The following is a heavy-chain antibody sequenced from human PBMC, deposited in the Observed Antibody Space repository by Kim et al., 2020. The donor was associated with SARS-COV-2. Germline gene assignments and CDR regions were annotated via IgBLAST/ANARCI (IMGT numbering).Heavy chain of an antibody. D-gene: IGHD2-2*01. CDR3: ATSAMAAGSY. CDR1: GFTFSRYG. Sequence: GGSLRLSCAASGFTFSRYGMSWVRQAPGKGLEWVSSISDSGAGTYYLDSVKGRFTISRDNSKNTLYLQMNSLRAEDTAVYYCATSAMAAGSYWGQGTLAT. J-gene: IGHJ4*02. CDR2: ISDSGAGT. V-gene: IGHV3-23*01.